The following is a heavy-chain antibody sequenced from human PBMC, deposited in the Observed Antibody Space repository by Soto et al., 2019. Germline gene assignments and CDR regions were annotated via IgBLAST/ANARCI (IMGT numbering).Heavy chain of an antibody. V-gene: IGHV1-2*04. CDR3: ARDRGPSSGYYPYSFDP. Sequence: ASVEVSCKASGYRFSFYGINWVRQAPGQGLEWMGWINPNNGGRNYAQKFQGWVTMTRDTSISTAYMELSRLRSDDTAVYYCARDRGPSSGYYPYSFDPWGQGTLVTSPQ. CDR2: INPNNGGR. D-gene: IGHD3-22*01. CDR1: GYRFSFYG. J-gene: IGHJ5*02.